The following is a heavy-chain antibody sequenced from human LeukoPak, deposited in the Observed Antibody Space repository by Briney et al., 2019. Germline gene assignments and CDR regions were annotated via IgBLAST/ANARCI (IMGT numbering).Heavy chain of an antibody. D-gene: IGHD2-21*01. Sequence: GRSLRLSCAASGFTFSSYEMNWIRQAPGKGLEWVAYISSSSSTMYYADSVKGRFTISRDNAKNSLSLQLSSLRGEDTALYYCARGDSSSILINDAFDFWGQGTMVTVSS. CDR2: ISSSSSTM. V-gene: IGHV3-48*03. J-gene: IGHJ3*01. CDR3: ARGDSSSILINDAFDF. CDR1: GFTFSSYE.